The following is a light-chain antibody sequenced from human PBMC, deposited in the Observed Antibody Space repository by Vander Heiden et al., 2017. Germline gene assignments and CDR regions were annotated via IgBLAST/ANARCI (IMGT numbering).Light chain of an antibody. CDR3: QHRSGWLPGT. CDR2: EAS. V-gene: IGKV3-11*01. Sequence: EIVLTQSLATLSLSLGEGATRSCRASQSVSSYLAWYHHKPGQAPRPLIYEASNRATGIPARFSGTGSGTGFTLTISSLEPEDFAVYYCQHRSGWLPGTFGQGTKVEIK. CDR1: QSVSSY. J-gene: IGKJ1*01.